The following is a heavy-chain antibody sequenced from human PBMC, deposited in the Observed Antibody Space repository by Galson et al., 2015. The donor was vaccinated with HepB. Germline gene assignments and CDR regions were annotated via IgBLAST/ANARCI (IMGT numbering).Heavy chain of an antibody. J-gene: IGHJ6*03. Sequence: SLRLSCAASGFTFSSYWMSWVRQAPGKGLEWVANIKQDGSEKYYVDSVKGRFTISRDNAKNSLYLQMNSLRAEDTAVYYCAREEDGGPYYYYYYYMDVWGKGTTVTVSS. D-gene: IGHD4-23*01. CDR1: GFTFSSYW. V-gene: IGHV3-7*03. CDR3: AREEDGGPYYYYYYYMDV. CDR2: IKQDGSEK.